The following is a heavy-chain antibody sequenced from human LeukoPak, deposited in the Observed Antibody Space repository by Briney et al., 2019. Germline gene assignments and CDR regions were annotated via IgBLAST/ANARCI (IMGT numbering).Heavy chain of an antibody. V-gene: IGHV4-4*02. Sequence: SETLSLTCSVSGGSVSSTNWWTWIRQPPGKGLEWIGEVHLDGRTNFNPSLKSRLTMSVDLSENHVSLKLTSVTAADTAVYYCAREGGFYRPLDYSGQGTLVTVSS. J-gene: IGHJ4*02. CDR2: VHLDGRT. D-gene: IGHD6-25*01. CDR3: AREGGFYRPLDY. CDR1: GGSVSSTNW.